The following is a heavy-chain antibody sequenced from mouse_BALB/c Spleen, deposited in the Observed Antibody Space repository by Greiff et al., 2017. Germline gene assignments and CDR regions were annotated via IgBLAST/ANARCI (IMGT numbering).Heavy chain of an antibody. Sequence: EVQLQESGPGLVKPSQSLSLTCTVTGYSITSDYAWNWIRQFPGNKLEWMGYISYSGSTSYNPSLKSRISITRDTSKNQFFLQLNSVTTEDTATYYCARSHYYGYVGYWGQGTTLTVSS. CDR1: GYSITSDYA. CDR3: ARSHYYGYVGY. CDR2: ISYSGST. J-gene: IGHJ2*01. D-gene: IGHD1-2*01. V-gene: IGHV3-2*02.